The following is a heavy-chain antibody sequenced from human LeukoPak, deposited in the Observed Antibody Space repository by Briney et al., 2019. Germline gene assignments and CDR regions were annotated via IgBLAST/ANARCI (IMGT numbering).Heavy chain of an antibody. CDR2: IYYSGST. Sequence: SETLSLTCAVSGGSISSSTSYWAWIRQPPGKGPEWIGYIYYSGSTNYNPSLKSRVTISVDTSKNQFSLKLSSVTAADTAVYYCARGGAGLDYWGQGTLVTVSS. J-gene: IGHJ4*02. D-gene: IGHD3-16*01. CDR3: ARGGAGLDY. V-gene: IGHV4-61*05. CDR1: GGSISSSTSY.